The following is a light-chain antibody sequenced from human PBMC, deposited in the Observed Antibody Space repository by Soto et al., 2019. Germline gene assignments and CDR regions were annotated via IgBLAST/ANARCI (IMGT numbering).Light chain of an antibody. V-gene: IGLV2-23*01. CDR3: CSYAGSSTYYV. Sequence: QSVLTQPASVSGSPGQSITISCTGTSSAVGSYNLVSWYQQHPGKATKLMIYEGSKRPSGVSNRFSGSKSGNTASLTISGLQAEDAADYYCCSYAGSSTYYVFGTGTKVTAL. J-gene: IGLJ1*01. CDR2: EGS. CDR1: SSAVGSYNL.